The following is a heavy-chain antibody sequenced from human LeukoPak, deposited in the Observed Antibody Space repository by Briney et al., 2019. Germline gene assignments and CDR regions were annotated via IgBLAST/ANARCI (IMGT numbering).Heavy chain of an antibody. J-gene: IGHJ4*02. Sequence: GSLRLSCGVSGLTFSSYGMHWVRQAPGKGLEWVAYIRYDGSNRHYADSVKGRFTISRDNSKNTLYLQMNSLRVEDTAVYYCAKGGRITMLRGVQRDHYFDYWGQGTLVTVSS. CDR2: IRYDGSNR. CDR3: AKGGRITMLRGVQRDHYFDY. V-gene: IGHV3-30*02. CDR1: GLTFSSYG. D-gene: IGHD3-10*01.